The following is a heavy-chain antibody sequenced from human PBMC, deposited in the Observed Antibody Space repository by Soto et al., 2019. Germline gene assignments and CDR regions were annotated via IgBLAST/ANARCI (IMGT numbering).Heavy chain of an antibody. CDR3: ARDIVVVPAATYFDY. D-gene: IGHD2-2*01. CDR2: INPSGGST. J-gene: IGHJ4*02. Sequence: ASVKVSCKASGYTFTSYYMHWVRQAPGQGLEWMGIINPSGGSTSYAQKFQGRVTMTRDTSTSTVYMELSSLRSEDTAVYYCARDIVVVPAATYFDYWGQGTLVTVSS. CDR1: GYTFTSYY. V-gene: IGHV1-46*03.